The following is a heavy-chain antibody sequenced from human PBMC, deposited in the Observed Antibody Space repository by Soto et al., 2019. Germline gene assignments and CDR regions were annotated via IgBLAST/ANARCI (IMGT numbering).Heavy chain of an antibody. J-gene: IGHJ6*02. D-gene: IGHD3-10*01. CDR1: GGSISSYY. CDR2: IYYSGST. V-gene: IGHV4-59*01. Sequence: PSETLSLTCTVSGGSISSYYWSWIRQPPGKGLEWIGYIYYSGSTNYNPSLKSRVTISVDTSKNQFSLKLSSVTAADTAVYYCARSYYGSGSYSYYYYGMDVWDQGTTVTVSS. CDR3: ARSYYGSGSYSYYYYGMDV.